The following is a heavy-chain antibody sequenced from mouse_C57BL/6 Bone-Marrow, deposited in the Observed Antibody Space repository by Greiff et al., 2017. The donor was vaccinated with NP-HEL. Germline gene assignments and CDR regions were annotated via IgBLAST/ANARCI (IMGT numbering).Heavy chain of an antibody. CDR2: INPYNGGT. D-gene: IGHD3-1*01. J-gene: IGHJ3*01. V-gene: IGHV1-19*01. CDR1: GYTFTDYY. CDR3: ARRGLAWFAY. Sequence: VHVKQSGPVLVKPGASVKMSCKASGYTFTDYYMNWVKQSHGKSLEWIGVINPYNGGTSYNQKVKGKATLTVDKSSSTAYMELNSLTSEDSAVYYCARRGLAWFAYWGQGTLVTVSA.